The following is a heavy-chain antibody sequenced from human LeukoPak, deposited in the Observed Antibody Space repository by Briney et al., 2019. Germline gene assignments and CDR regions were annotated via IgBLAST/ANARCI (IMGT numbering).Heavy chain of an antibody. CDR1: GFTFSSYW. Sequence: GGSLRLSCAASGFTFSSYWMNWVRQAPGKGLEWVANIKQDGNEKHYEDSVKGRFSISRDNSKNSLYLQMDSLRAEDTAVYYCAKEGAYPIITSGSWGQGALVTVSS. CDR2: IKQDGNEK. D-gene: IGHD3-10*01. V-gene: IGHV3-7*01. CDR3: AKEGAYPIITSGS. J-gene: IGHJ4*02.